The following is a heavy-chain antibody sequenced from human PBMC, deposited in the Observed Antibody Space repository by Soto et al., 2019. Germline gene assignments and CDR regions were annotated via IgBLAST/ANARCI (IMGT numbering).Heavy chain of an antibody. CDR2: IYPGDSDT. J-gene: IGHJ4*02. Sequence: GPFMKVCWKGSGYSFTNYWIRWVCQMPGKGLEWMGIIYPGDSDTRYSPSFQGQVTISADKSISTAYLQWSSLKASDTAMYYCARQRDGHRDSDYWGQEALVTVSS. CDR1: GYSFTNYW. V-gene: IGHV5-51*01. CDR3: ARQRDGHRDSDY.